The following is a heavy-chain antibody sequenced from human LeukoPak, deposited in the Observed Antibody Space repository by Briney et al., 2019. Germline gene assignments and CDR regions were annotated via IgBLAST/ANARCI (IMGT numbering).Heavy chain of an antibody. D-gene: IGHD3-22*01. CDR3: TTLLTLIH. CDR2: FSGNGGAT. Sequence: GGSLRLSCAASGFTFSNCAMIWVRQAPGKGLEWVSSFSGNGGATYYADSVKGRFTISRDNSKNMLYLQMNSLRAEDTAVYYCTTLLTLIHWGQGTLVTVSS. J-gene: IGHJ4*02. V-gene: IGHV3-23*01. CDR1: GFTFSNCA.